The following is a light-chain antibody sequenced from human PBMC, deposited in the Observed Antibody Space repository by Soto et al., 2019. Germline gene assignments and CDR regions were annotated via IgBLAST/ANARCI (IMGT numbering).Light chain of an antibody. CDR1: SSNIGNNY. Sequence: QSALTQPPSVSAAPGQKVTISCSGSSSNIGNNYVSWYQQLPGTAPKLLIYDNNKRPSGIPDRFSGSKSGTSATLGITGLQTGDEADYYCGTWDSSLSAAVFGGGTK. CDR2: DNN. CDR3: GTWDSSLSAAV. V-gene: IGLV1-51*01. J-gene: IGLJ2*01.